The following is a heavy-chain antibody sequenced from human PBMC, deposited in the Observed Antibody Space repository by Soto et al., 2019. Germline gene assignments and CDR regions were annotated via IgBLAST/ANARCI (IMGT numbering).Heavy chain of an antibody. CDR2: IYSGGST. D-gene: IGHD3-3*01. CDR3: AKAVLEWLLWIDY. V-gene: IGHV3-53*01. CDR1: GFTVSSNY. J-gene: IGHJ4*02. Sequence: GGSLRLSCAASGFTVSSNYMSWVRQAPGKGLEWVSVIYSGGSTYYADSVKGRFTISRDNSKNTLYLQMNSLRAEDTAVYYCAKAVLEWLLWIDYWGQGTLVTVSS.